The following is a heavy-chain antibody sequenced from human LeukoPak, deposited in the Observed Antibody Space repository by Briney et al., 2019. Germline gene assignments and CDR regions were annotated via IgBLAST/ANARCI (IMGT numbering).Heavy chain of an antibody. J-gene: IGHJ4*02. Sequence: GGSLRLSCAASGFTFSNYWMHWVRQAPGKGLVWVSRINSDGSSTSYADSVKGRFTISRDNAKNTLYLQMTSLRAEDTAVYYCARGDSSGYFGVVDYWGQGTLVTVSS. CDR1: GFTFSNYW. CDR3: ARGDSSGYFGVVDY. CDR2: INSDGSST. D-gene: IGHD3-22*01. V-gene: IGHV3-74*01.